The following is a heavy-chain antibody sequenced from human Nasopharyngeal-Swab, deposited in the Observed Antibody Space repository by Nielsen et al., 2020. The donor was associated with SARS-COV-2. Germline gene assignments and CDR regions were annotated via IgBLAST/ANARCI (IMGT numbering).Heavy chain of an antibody. Sequence: RQAPGKGLEWVSVIYGGGSTYHADSVKGRFTISRDNSKNTLYLQMNSLRAEDTAVYYCARGPPEYLWGQGTLVTVSS. CDR2: IYGGGST. V-gene: IGHV3-53*01. J-gene: IGHJ4*02. D-gene: IGHD1-14*01. CDR3: ARGPPEYL.